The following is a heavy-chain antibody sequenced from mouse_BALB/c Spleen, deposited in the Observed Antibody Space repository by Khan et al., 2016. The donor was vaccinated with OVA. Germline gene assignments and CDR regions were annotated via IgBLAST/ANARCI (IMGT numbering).Heavy chain of an antibody. CDR3: ADEGYCGSRRARFAY. CDR1: GYAFSSYW. J-gene: IGHJ3*01. D-gene: IGHD1-1*01. CDR2: IYPGGGNT. Sequence: QVQLKQSGAELVRSGSSVKISCKASGYAFSSYWMHWVKQWPGQGLEWIGQIYPGGGNTYYSGNFKGKATLTADKSSNTAYMQLSTLTSEAHAVYGCADEGYCGSRRARFAYWGQGTLVTVSA. V-gene: IGHV1-80*01.